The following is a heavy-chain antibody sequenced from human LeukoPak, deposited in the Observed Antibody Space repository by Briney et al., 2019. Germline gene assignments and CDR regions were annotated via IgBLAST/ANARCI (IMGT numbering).Heavy chain of an antibody. CDR3: ARGPYSSGWVDY. D-gene: IGHD6-19*01. Sequence: ASVKVSCKASGYTFTGYYMHWVRQAPGQGLEWMGWINPNSGGTNYAQKFQGRVTMTRDTSISTAYMELSRLRSDDTAVFYCARGPYSSGWVDYWGQGTLVTVSS. CDR1: GYTFTGYY. V-gene: IGHV1-2*02. J-gene: IGHJ4*02. CDR2: INPNSGGT.